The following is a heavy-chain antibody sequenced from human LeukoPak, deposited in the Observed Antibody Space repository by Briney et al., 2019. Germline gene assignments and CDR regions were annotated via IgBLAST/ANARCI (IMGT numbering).Heavy chain of an antibody. CDR3: ANGPHYQILTGFYKVRSHLDY. CDR1: GFTFSNYG. J-gene: IGHJ4*02. CDR2: IRYDGSNI. D-gene: IGHD3-9*01. V-gene: IGHV3-30*02. Sequence: PGGSLRLSCAASGFTFSNYGMHWVRQAPGNRLEWVAFIRYDGSNIYYADSVKGRFTISRDNSKNPLYLQMNSLRAEDTAIYYCANGPHYQILTGFYKVRSHLDYWGQGTLVTVSS.